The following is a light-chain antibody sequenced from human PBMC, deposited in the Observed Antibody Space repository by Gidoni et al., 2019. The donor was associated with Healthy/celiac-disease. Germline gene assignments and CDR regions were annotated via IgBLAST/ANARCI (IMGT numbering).Light chain of an antibody. CDR2: DAS. CDR3: QQRSNWPPYT. V-gene: IGKV3-11*01. J-gene: IGKJ2*01. Sequence: EIVLTQSPATLSLSPGERATLSCRASQSVSSYLAWYQQKPGQAPRLLIYDASIRATGIPARFRGSGSGTDFTLTISSREPEDFAVYYCQQRSNWPPYTFGQGTKLEIK. CDR1: QSVSSY.